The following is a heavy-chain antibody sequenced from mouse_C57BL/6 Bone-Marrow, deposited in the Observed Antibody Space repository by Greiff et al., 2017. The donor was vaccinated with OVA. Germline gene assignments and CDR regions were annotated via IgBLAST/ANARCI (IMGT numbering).Heavy chain of an antibody. D-gene: IGHD2-5*01. CDR2: IDPSDSYT. CDR3: ARQETIVTFDY. Sequence: QVQLQQPGAELVMPGASVKLSCKASGYTFTSYWMHWVKQRPGQGLEWIGEIDPSDSYTNYNQKFKGKSTLTVDKSSSTAYMQLSSLTSEDSAVYYCARQETIVTFDYWGQGTTLTVSS. CDR1: GYTFTSYW. J-gene: IGHJ2*01. V-gene: IGHV1-69*01.